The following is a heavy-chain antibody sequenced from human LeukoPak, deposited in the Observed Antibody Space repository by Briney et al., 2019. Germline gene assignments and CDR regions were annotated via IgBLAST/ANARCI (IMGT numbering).Heavy chain of an antibody. CDR1: GGSISSSSYY. CDR3: ARVGSYTVPD. J-gene: IGHJ4*02. V-gene: IGHV4-39*07. Sequence: SETLSLTCTVSGGSISSSSYYWGWIRQPPGKGLEWIGSIYYSGSTYYNPSLKSRVTISVDTSKNQFSLKLTSVTAADTAVYYCARVGSYTVPDWGQGTLVTVSS. D-gene: IGHD3-10*01. CDR2: IYYSGST.